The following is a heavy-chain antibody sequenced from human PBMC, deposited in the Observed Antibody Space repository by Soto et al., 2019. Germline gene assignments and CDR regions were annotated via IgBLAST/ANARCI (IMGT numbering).Heavy chain of an antibody. Sequence: QVQLVESGGGVVQPGRSLRLSCAASGFTFSIFGMHWVRQAPGKGLEWVAVISYDGSNKYYADSVRGQFTISRDNSKNTLYLQMNSLRAEDTAVYYCAKCSTRWQQSLLDYWGQGTLVTVSS. CDR3: AKCSTRWQQSLLDY. J-gene: IGHJ4*02. D-gene: IGHD2-15*01. CDR2: ISYDGSNK. V-gene: IGHV3-30*18. CDR1: GFTFSIFG.